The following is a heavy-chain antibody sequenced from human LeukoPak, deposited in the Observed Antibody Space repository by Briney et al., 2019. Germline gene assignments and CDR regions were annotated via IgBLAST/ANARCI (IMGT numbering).Heavy chain of an antibody. CDR1: GYSFTSYG. J-gene: IGHJ4*02. Sequence: ASVKVSCKASGYSFTSYGISWVRQAPGQGLEWMGWINTYNGNTNYAQNVQGRVTMTTDTSTSTAYMELRSLRSDDTAVYYCARDVSFTDFRYYDYWGQGTLVTVSS. CDR3: ARDVSFTDFRYYDY. CDR2: INTYNGNT. V-gene: IGHV1-18*01. D-gene: IGHD3-3*01.